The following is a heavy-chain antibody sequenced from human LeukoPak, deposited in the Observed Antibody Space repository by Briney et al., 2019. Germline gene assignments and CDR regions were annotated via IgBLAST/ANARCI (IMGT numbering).Heavy chain of an antibody. J-gene: IGHJ5*02. D-gene: IGHD3-22*01. V-gene: IGHV4-30-4*01. Sequence: SETLSLTCTVSGGSISSGDYYWSWIRQPPGKGLEWIAYMYYSGSTYYNPSLKSRVTMSADTSKNQLSLKLSSVTAADTAVYYCARSYYYDSRIDPWGQGILVTVSS. CDR3: ARSYYYDSRIDP. CDR2: MYYSGST. CDR1: GGSISSGDYY.